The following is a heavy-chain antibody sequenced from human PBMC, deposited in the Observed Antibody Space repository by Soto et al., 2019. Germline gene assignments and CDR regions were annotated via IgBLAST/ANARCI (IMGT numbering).Heavy chain of an antibody. CDR2: INPNSGGT. D-gene: IGHD3-10*01. CDR3: ARGYGSGTGDYYIDX. V-gene: IGHV1-2*04. Sequence: ASVKVSCKASGYTFTGYYIQWVRQAPGQGLEWMGLINPNSGGTNYAKKFQGWVTMTRDTSISTAYMELSRLKSDDTAVYYCARGYGSGTGDYYIDXWGQGTTFTVS. J-gene: IGHJ4*02. CDR1: GYTFTGYY.